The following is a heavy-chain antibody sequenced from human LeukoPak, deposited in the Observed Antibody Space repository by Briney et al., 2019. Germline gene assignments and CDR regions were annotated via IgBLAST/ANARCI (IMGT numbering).Heavy chain of an antibody. J-gene: IGHJ4*02. CDR3: AKLTYYYGSGSYLFDY. CDR2: ISGSGGST. Sequence: GGSLRLSCAASGFTFSSYAISWVRQAPGKGLEWVSAISGSGGSTYYADSVKGRFTISRDNSKNTLYLQMNSLRAEDTAVYYCAKLTYYYGSGSYLFDYWGQGTLVTVSS. V-gene: IGHV3-23*01. D-gene: IGHD3-10*01. CDR1: GFTFSSYA.